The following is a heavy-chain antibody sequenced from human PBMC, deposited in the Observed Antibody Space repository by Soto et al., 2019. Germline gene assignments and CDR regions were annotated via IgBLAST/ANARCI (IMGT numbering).Heavy chain of an antibody. CDR3: AKDRIEFWSGYWGGYYFDY. Sequence: GGSLRLSCAASGFTFSSYAMIWVRQAPGKGLEWVSAISGSGGSTYYADSVKGRFTISRDNSKNTLYLQMNSLRAEDTAVYYCAKDRIEFWSGYWGGYYFDYWGQGTLVTVSS. CDR2: ISGSGGST. J-gene: IGHJ4*02. V-gene: IGHV3-23*01. D-gene: IGHD3-3*01. CDR1: GFTFSSYA.